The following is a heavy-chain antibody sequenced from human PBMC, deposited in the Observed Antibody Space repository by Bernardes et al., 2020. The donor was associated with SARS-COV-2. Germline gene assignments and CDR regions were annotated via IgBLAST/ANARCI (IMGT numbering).Heavy chain of an antibody. Sequence: GGSLRLSCAGSGFTFSNYGMHWVRQAPGKGLEWVATISYDGSQKKYADSVMGRFTISRDNSKNTLFLQMCSLRSEDTAVYYCAADLRVLRYFDWLYYFDYWGQGTLVTVSS. CDR3: AADLRVLRYFDWLYYFDY. CDR1: GFTFSNYG. V-gene: IGHV3-30*03. CDR2: ISYDGSQK. D-gene: IGHD3-9*01. J-gene: IGHJ4*02.